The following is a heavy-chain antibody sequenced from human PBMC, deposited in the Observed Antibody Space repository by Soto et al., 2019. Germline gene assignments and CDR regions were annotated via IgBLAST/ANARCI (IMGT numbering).Heavy chain of an antibody. CDR1: GYSFTSYC. CDR2: IYPGDSDT. J-gene: IGHJ6*03. CDR3: ARHFLYGYYYYMDV. D-gene: IGHD2-8*01. V-gene: IGHV5-51*01. Sequence: PGESLKISFKGSGYSFTSYCICWVRQLPGKGLEWMGIIYPGDSDTRYSLSFQGQVTISADKSISTAYLQWSSLKASDTAVYYCARHFLYGYYYYMDVWGKGTTVTVSS.